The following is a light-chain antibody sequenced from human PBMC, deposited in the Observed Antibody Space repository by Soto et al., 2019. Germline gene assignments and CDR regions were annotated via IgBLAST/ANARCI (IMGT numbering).Light chain of an antibody. CDR1: HDISNY. Sequence: GDRVTITFQASHDISNYLTWYHHKAGKAPKLLIYDASESEKGVPGRFSGSGSGTDFTLTIISLQPEDFGPYYCQQYDSPPITFGQGTRREIK. V-gene: IGKV1-33*01. J-gene: IGKJ5*01. CDR3: QQYDSPPIT. CDR2: DAS.